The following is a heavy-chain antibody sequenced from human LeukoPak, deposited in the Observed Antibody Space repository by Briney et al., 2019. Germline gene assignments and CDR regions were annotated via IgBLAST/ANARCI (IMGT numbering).Heavy chain of an antibody. V-gene: IGHV4-59*01. CDR3: ARVRGSIYYYYYYMDV. D-gene: IGHD3-16*01. Sequence: SETLSLTCTVSGGSISSYYWSWIREPPGKGLEWIGYIYYSGSTNYNPSLKSRVTISVDTSKNQFSLKLSSVTAADTVVYYCARVRGSIYYYYYYMDVWGKGTTVTVSS. CDR1: GGSISSYY. J-gene: IGHJ6*03. CDR2: IYYSGST.